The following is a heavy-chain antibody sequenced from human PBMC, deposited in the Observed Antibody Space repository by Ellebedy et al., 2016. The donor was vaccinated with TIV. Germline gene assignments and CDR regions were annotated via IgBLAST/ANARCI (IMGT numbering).Heavy chain of an antibody. J-gene: IGHJ5*02. D-gene: IGHD2-2*02. CDR2: FDPEDEEI. Sequence: ASVKVSXXVSGHSLSGLSIHWVRQAPGKGLEWMGGFDPEDEEIIYAQKFQGRVTMTEDTSTDTAYMDMSSLTFEDTAVYYCTTITINWLDPWGQGTLVTVSS. CDR1: GHSLSGLS. CDR3: TTITINWLDP. V-gene: IGHV1-24*01.